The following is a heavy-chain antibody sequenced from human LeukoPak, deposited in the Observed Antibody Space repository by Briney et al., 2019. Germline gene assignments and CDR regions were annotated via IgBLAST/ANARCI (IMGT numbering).Heavy chain of an antibody. D-gene: IGHD3-10*01. J-gene: IGHJ4*02. CDR2: LYSGGST. CDR1: GVTISSNY. CDR3: ARLDYGSGSYFDF. V-gene: IGHV3-53*01. Sequence: GGSLRLSCAASGVTISSNYMSWVRQAPGKGQEWVSVLYSGGSTYYSDSVQGRFTISRDNSKNTLYLQMNSLRAEDPAVYYCARLDYGSGSYFDFWGQGTLVTVSS.